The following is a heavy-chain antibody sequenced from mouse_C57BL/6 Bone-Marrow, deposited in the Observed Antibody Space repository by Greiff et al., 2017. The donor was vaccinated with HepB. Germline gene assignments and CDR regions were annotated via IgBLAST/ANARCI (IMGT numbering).Heavy chain of an antibody. CDR3: ARSQLGQFAY. J-gene: IGHJ3*01. V-gene: IGHV5-9*01. Sequence: VMLVESGGGLVKPGGSLKLSCAASGFTFSSYTMSWVRQTPEKRLEWVATISGGGGNTYYPDSVKGRFTISRDNAKNTLYLQMSSLRSEDTALYYCARSQLGQFAYWGQGTLVTVSA. CDR1: GFTFSSYT. D-gene: IGHD4-1*02. CDR2: ISGGGGNT.